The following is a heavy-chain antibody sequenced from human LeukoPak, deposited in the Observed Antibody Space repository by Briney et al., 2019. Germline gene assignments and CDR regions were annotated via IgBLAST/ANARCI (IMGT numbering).Heavy chain of an antibody. Sequence: SETLSLTCAVSGGSISSGGYSWSWLRQPPGKGLEWIGYIYHSGSTYYNPSLKSRVTISVDRSKNQFSLKLSSVTAADTAVYYCARNPGIAVAGFDYWGQGTLVTVSS. D-gene: IGHD6-19*01. CDR2: IYHSGST. J-gene: IGHJ4*02. V-gene: IGHV4-30-2*01. CDR3: ARNPGIAVAGFDY. CDR1: GGSISSGGYS.